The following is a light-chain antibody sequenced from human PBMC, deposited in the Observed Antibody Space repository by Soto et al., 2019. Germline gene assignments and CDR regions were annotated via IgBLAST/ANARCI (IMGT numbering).Light chain of an antibody. V-gene: IGLV1-44*01. Sequence: QSVLTQPPSASGTPGQRVTISCSGSSSHIGSNTVNWYQQLPGTAPKLLIYSNNQRPSGVPDRFSGSKSGTSASMAISGLQSEDEADYYCAAWEDSLNGPVVFGGGTQLTVL. CDR1: SSHIGSNT. CDR3: AAWEDSLNGPVV. J-gene: IGLJ2*01. CDR2: SNN.